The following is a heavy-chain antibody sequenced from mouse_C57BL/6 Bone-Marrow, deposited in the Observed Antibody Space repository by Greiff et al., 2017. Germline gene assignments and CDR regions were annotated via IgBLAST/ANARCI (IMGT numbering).Heavy chain of an antibody. CDR2: IYPRSGNT. Sequence: QVQLQQSGAELARPGASVKLSCTASGYTFTSYGISWVKQRTGQGLEWIGEIYPRSGNTYYNEKFKGKATLTADKSSSTAYMELRSLTSEDSAVYFCARDYYYGSSYGFAYWGQGTLGTVSA. CDR1: GYTFTSYG. CDR3: ARDYYYGSSYGFAY. J-gene: IGHJ3*01. D-gene: IGHD1-1*01. V-gene: IGHV1-81*01.